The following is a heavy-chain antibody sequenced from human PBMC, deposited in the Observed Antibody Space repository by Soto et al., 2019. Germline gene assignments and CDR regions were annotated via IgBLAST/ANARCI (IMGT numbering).Heavy chain of an antibody. CDR1: GFTFSNYA. J-gene: IGHJ4*02. Sequence: EVQLLESGGGLVQPGRSLRLSCAASGFTFSNYAMSWVRQAPGQGLDWVSAISGSGGTTYYADSVQGRFTISRDNSKNALFLQMNSLGAEDAAVYYCAKFFVETGSNSGWPWSFHYWGQGTLVPVSS. CDR2: ISGSGGTT. D-gene: IGHD6-25*01. V-gene: IGHV3-23*01. CDR3: AKFFVETGSNSGWPWSFHY.